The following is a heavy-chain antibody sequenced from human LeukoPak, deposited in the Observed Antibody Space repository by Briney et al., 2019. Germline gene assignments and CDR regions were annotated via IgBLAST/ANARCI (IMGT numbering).Heavy chain of an antibody. J-gene: IGHJ3*02. CDR3: ARERSIVGAHDAFDI. CDR2: ISAYNGNT. CDR1: GYTFTSYG. D-gene: IGHD1-26*01. Sequence: ASVKVSCKASGYTFTSYGISWVRQAPGQGLEWMGWISAYNGNTNYAQKLQGRVTMTTDTSTSTAYMELRSLRSEDTAVYYCARERSIVGAHDAFDIWGQGTMVTVSS. V-gene: IGHV1-18*01.